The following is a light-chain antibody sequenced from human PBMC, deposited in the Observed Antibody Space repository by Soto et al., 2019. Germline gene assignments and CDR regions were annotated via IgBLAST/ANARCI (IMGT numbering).Light chain of an antibody. CDR2: KAS. CDR3: PQYNSYWT. Sequence: DIQMTQSPSTLSASVGDRVTITCRASQSISSWLAWYQQKPGKAPKLLIYKASSLESGVPSRFSGSGSGTVFTVTISSLQAHDFATYYCPQYNSYWTFVQVTKVEIK. CDR1: QSISSW. V-gene: IGKV1-5*03. J-gene: IGKJ1*01.